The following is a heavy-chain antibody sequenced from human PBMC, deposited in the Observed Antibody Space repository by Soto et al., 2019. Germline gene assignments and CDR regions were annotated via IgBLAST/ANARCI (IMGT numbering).Heavy chain of an antibody. Sequence: QVQLVESGGGVVQPGRSLRLSCAASGFTFSSYAMHWVRQAPGKGLEWVAVISYDGSNKYYADSVKGRFTISRDNSKNTLYLQMNSLRAEATAVYYCARDPFHLGVVNITNPHFDYWGQGTLVTVSS. CDR2: ISYDGSNK. V-gene: IGHV3-30-3*01. D-gene: IGHD3-3*01. CDR3: ARDPFHLGVVNITNPHFDY. CDR1: GFTFSSYA. J-gene: IGHJ4*02.